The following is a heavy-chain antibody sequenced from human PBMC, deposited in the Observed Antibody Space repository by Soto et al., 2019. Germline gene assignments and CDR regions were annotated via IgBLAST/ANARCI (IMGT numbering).Heavy chain of an antibody. J-gene: IGHJ5*02. CDR2: ISSDGDIT. D-gene: IGHD3-9*01. Sequence: GGSLRLSCSASGFTFSEYSMHCVRQAPGKGLQYVSTISSDGDITYYADSVNGRFTISIDNSKNTLYLQMNSLRPEDTAVYYCVKVSTFYDILTGYYPINFFEPWGQGTLVTVSS. CDR3: VKVSTFYDILTGYYPINFFEP. V-gene: IGHV3-64D*06. CDR1: GFTFSEYS.